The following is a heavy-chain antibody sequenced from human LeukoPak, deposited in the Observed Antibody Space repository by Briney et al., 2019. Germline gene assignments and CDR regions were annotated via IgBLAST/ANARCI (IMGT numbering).Heavy chain of an antibody. V-gene: IGHV5-51*01. CDR2: IYPGDSDT. J-gene: IGHJ4*02. D-gene: IGHD3-10*01. CDR1: GYSFTNNW. Sequence: ESLKISCKASGYSFTNNWIAWVRQMPGKGLECMGIIYPGDSDTRYSPSFQGQVTISADKSINTAYLQWRSLKTSDTAMYYCAKLRAGTGPFEYWGQGALVTVSS. CDR3: AKLRAGTGPFEY.